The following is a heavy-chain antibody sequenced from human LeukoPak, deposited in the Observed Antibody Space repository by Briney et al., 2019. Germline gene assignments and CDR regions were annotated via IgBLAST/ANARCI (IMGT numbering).Heavy chain of an antibody. V-gene: IGHV3-11*06. D-gene: IGHD3-10*01. J-gene: IGHJ5*02. Sequence: GGSLRLSCAASGFTFSDYYMSWIRQAPGKGLEGVSYISSSSSYTNYAASVKGRFTISRDNAKNSLYLQMNSLRAEDTAVYYCARVGGVLWFGELDWFDPWGQGTLVTVSS. CDR3: ARVGGVLWFGELDWFDP. CDR2: ISSSSSYT. CDR1: GFTFSDYY.